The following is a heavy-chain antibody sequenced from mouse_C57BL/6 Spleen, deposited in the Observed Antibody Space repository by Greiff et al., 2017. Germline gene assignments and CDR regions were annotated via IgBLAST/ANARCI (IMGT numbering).Heavy chain of an antibody. CDR1: GYTFTDYY. CDR3: AREGVYGNYAMDY. J-gene: IGHJ4*01. Sequence: EVKLQQSGPELVKPGASVKISCKASGYTFTDYYMNWVKQSHGKSLEWIGDINPNNGGTSYNQKFKGKATLTVDKSSSTAYMELRSLTSEDSAVYYCAREGVYGNYAMDYWGQGTSVTVSS. D-gene: IGHD2-1*01. CDR2: INPNNGGT. V-gene: IGHV1-26*01.